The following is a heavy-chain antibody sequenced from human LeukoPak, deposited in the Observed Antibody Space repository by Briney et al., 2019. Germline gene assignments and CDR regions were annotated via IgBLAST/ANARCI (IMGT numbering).Heavy chain of an antibody. V-gene: IGHV3-7*01. CDR3: ARDFVTFLEIAVAGHFDY. CDR1: GFTFSSYS. J-gene: IGHJ4*02. CDR2: IKQDGSEK. Sequence: GGSLRLSCAASGFTFSSYSMSWVRQAPGKGLEWVANIKQDGSEKYYVDSVKGRFTISRDNAKNSLYLQMNSLRAEDTAVYYCARDFVTFLEIAVAGHFDYWGQGTLVTVSS. D-gene: IGHD6-19*01.